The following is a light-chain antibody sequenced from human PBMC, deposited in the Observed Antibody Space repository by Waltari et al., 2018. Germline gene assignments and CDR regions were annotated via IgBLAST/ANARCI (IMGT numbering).Light chain of an antibody. J-gene: IGKJ3*01. CDR1: QSISSN. Sequence: IVMTQSPATLSVSPGERATLSCRASQSISSNLAWYQQRPGQAPRLLIYGASNRATGIPARFSGSGSGTEFTLTISSLQSEDLAVYYCQQYNNWPPVFTFGPGTKVYIK. V-gene: IGKV3-15*01. CDR2: GAS. CDR3: QQYNNWPPVFT.